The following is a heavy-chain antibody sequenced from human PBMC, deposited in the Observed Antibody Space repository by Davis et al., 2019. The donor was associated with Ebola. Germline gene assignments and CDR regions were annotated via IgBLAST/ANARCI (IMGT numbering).Heavy chain of an antibody. CDR2: ISSSSSYI. D-gene: IGHD6-19*01. J-gene: IGHJ6*02. V-gene: IGHV3-21*01. CDR1: GFTFSSYS. CDR3: ARGGVYSSGWSYGMDV. Sequence: GESLKTSCAASGFTFSSYSMNWVRHAPGKGLEWVSTISSSSSYIYYADSVKGRFTISRDNDKNSLYTQMNSLRAEDTAVYYCARGGVYSSGWSYGMDVWGQGTTVTVSS.